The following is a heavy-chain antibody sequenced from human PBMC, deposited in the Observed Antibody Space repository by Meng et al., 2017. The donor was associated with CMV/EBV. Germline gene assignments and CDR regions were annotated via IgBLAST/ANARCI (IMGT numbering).Heavy chain of an antibody. CDR1: GFTFSSYA. CDR3: AKGNYDILTDYYYYYGMDV. D-gene: IGHD3-9*01. CDR2: ISGSGGST. V-gene: IGHV3-23*01. Sequence: GESLKISCAASGFTFSSYAMSWVRQAPGKGLEWVSAISGSGGSTYYADSVKGRFTISRDNSKNTLYLQMNSLRAEDTAVYYCAKGNYDILTDYYYYYGMDVWGLGTTVTVSS. J-gene: IGHJ6*02.